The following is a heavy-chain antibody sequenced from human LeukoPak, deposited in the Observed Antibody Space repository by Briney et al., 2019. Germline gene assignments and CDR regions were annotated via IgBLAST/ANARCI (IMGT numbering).Heavy chain of an antibody. CDR2: IIPIFGTA. D-gene: IGHD2-2*01. CDR3: ARDRCSSTSCYLYFDY. V-gene: IGHV1-69*13. Sequence: VASVKVSCKASGGTFSSYAISWVRQAPGQGLEWMGGIIPIFGTANYAQKFQGRVTITADESTSTAYMGLSSLRSEDTAVYYCARDRCSSTSCYLYFDYWGQGALVTVSS. CDR1: GGTFSSYA. J-gene: IGHJ4*02.